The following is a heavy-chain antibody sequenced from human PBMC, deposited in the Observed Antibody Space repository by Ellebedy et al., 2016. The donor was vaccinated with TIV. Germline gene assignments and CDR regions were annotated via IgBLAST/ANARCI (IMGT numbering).Heavy chain of an antibody. CDR1: GFTFNSYA. Sequence: PGGSLRLSCAASGFTFNSYAMSWVRQAPGKGLEWVSTISHTGSRTYYANSVEGRFIISRDNSKRTLYLQMNSLRAEDTAVYYCAKDQVAGDGRWVFDSWGQGTVVTVSS. D-gene: IGHD5-24*01. J-gene: IGHJ3*01. CDR3: AKDQVAGDGRWVFDS. CDR2: ISHTGSRT. V-gene: IGHV3-23*01.